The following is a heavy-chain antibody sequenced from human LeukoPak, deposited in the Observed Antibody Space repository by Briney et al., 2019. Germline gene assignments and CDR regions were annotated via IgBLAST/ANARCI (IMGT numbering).Heavy chain of an antibody. CDR2: IIPILGIA. J-gene: IGHJ6*02. Sequence: SVKVSFKASGYTFTSYGISWVRQAPGQGLEWMGRIIPILGIANYAQKFQGRVTITADKSTSTAYMELSSLRSEDTAVYYCARVYSSSWHYYYGMDVWGQGTTVTVSS. D-gene: IGHD6-13*01. CDR3: ARVYSSSWHYYYGMDV. V-gene: IGHV1-69*04. CDR1: GYTFTSYG.